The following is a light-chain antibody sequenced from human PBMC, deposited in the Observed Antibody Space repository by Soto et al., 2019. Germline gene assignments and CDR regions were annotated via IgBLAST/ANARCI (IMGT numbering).Light chain of an antibody. J-gene: IGKJ1*01. CDR2: TTS. Sequence: EVVMTQSPATLSVSPGERATFSCRASESVGSNLAWYQQKPGQAPSLLIYTTSTRASGVPARFSGSGSGTEFTLTINSLQTEDFGLYYCQQYNSWPRTFGQGTTVDIK. V-gene: IGKV3-15*01. CDR1: ESVGSN. CDR3: QQYNSWPRT.